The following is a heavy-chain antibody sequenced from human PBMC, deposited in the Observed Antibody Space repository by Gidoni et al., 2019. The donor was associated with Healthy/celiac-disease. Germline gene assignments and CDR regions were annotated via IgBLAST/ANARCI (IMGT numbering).Heavy chain of an antibody. CDR3: AGLFWSGYYRFDY. V-gene: IGHV4-34*01. Sequence: QVQLQQWGAGLLKPSATLSLTCAVYGGSFSGYYWSWIRQPPGKGLEWIGEINHSGSTNYNPSLKSRVTIAVDTSKNQFSLKLSSVTAADTAVYYCAGLFWSGYYRFDYWGQGTLVTVSS. CDR2: INHSGST. J-gene: IGHJ4*02. CDR1: GGSFSGYY. D-gene: IGHD3-3*01.